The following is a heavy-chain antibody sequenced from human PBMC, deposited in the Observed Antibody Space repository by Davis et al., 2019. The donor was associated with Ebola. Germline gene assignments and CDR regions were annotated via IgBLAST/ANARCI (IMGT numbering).Heavy chain of an antibody. CDR2: IYYNGNT. V-gene: IGHV4-61*08. Sequence: SETLSLTCTVSGGSINSDDYYWSWIRQPPGRGLEWIGYIYYNGNTYYNPSLTSRVTISVDTSKNQFSLRLTSVSAADTAVYYCARASAFYYYGMDVWGQGTTVTVSS. CDR1: GGSINSDDYY. J-gene: IGHJ6*02. D-gene: IGHD3-3*01. CDR3: ARASAFYYYGMDV.